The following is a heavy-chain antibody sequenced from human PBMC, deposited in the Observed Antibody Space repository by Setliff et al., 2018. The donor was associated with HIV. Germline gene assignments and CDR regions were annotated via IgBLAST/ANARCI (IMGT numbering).Heavy chain of an antibody. CDR2: IRNKAKSYTT. Sequence: GGSLRLSCAASGFIFSDHYMAWVRQAPGKGLEWVGRIRNKAKSYTTKYAASVKDRFTISRDDSKNSLYLQMKSLKTEDTAMYFCVRASPPFHIWGQGTMVTVSS. V-gene: IGHV3-72*01. CDR1: GFIFSDHY. CDR3: VRASPPFHI. J-gene: IGHJ3*02.